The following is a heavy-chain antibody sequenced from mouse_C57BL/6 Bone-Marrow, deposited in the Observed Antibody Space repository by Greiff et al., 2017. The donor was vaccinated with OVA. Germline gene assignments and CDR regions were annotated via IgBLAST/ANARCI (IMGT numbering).Heavy chain of an antibody. CDR3: ARDLTTVVATRDYYAMDY. CDR1: GYSITSGYY. D-gene: IGHD1-1*01. V-gene: IGHV3-6*01. Sequence: EVKVEESGPGLVKPSQSLSLTCSVTGYSITSGYYWNWIRQFPGNKLEWMGYICYDGSNNYNPSLKNRISITRDTSKNQFFLKLNSVTTEDTATYYCARDLTTVVATRDYYAMDYWGQGTSVTVSS. J-gene: IGHJ4*01. CDR2: ICYDGSN.